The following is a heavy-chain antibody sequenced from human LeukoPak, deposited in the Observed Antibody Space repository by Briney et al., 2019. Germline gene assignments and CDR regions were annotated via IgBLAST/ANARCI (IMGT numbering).Heavy chain of an antibody. Sequence: PGGSLRLSCEASGFTLNKYWMHWVRQAPGKGLVWVSRITGDGSDIAYADSVKGRFTVSRDDAKHTLFLQMTSLRVEDTAIYYCARDAYTTTSNWLDPWGQGTLVTVSS. CDR1: GFTLNKYW. J-gene: IGHJ5*02. V-gene: IGHV3-74*01. CDR3: ARDAYTTTSNWLDP. CDR2: ITGDGSDI. D-gene: IGHD4-17*01.